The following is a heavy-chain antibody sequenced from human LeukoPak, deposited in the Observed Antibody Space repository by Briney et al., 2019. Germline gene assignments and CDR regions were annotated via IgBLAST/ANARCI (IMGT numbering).Heavy chain of an antibody. Sequence: SETLSLTCTVSGDSISSYYWSWIRQPPGKGLEWIGYIYHSGNTNSNPSLKSRVTISVDTTKNQFSLKLSSVTAADTAVYYCARKSRQQYSSSWTPYNWFDPWGQGTLVTVSS. V-gene: IGHV4-59*12. D-gene: IGHD6-13*01. CDR1: GDSISSYY. J-gene: IGHJ5*02. CDR3: ARKSRQQYSSSWTPYNWFDP. CDR2: IYHSGNT.